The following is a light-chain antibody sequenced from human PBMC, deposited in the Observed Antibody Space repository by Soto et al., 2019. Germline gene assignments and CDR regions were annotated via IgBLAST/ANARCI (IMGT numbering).Light chain of an antibody. J-gene: IGLJ3*02. CDR3: SSYTSTDTWV. CDR1: SGDVGSYNR. CDR2: DVT. V-gene: IGLV2-18*02. Sequence: QSALTQPHSVSGSPGQSVTISCTGTSGDVGSYNRVSWYQQPPGTAPKLMISDVTNRPSGVPDRFSGSKSGNTASLTISGLQADDEADYYCSSYTSTDTWVVGGGTKLTVL.